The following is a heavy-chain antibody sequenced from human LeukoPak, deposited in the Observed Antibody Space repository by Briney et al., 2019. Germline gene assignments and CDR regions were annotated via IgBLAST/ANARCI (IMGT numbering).Heavy chain of an antibody. CDR1: GFSFSSYW. Sequence: GGPLRLSCEASGFSFSSYWMHWVRQAPGKGLVWISRINLDGRITRYADSVKGRFTISRDNAKNRMYLQMDSLRDEDTAVYYCARDSELGYCSGWGQGTLVAVSS. V-gene: IGHV3-74*01. J-gene: IGHJ4*02. CDR3: ARDSELGYCSG. D-gene: IGHD2-15*01. CDR2: INLDGRIT.